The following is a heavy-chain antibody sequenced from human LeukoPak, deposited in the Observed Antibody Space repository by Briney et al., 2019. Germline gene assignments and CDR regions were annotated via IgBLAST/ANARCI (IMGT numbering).Heavy chain of an antibody. D-gene: IGHD6-13*01. Sequence: PSETLSLTCTVSGGSIGSSYYYWGWIRQPPGRGLEWIGSIYYSGSTYYNPSLKSRVTISEDTSKNQFSLKLNSVTAADTAVYYCARGYSSSWFGGLDVWGQGTTVTVSS. CDR1: GGSIGSSYYY. CDR2: IYYSGST. J-gene: IGHJ6*02. V-gene: IGHV4-39*07. CDR3: ARGYSSSWFGGLDV.